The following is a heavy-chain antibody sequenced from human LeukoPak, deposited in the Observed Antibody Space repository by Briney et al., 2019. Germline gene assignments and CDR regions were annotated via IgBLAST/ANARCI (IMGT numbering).Heavy chain of an antibody. V-gene: IGHV4-34*01. CDR3: ARGPYSSGWYGS. CDR2: INHSGST. Sequence: PSETLSLTCTVSGGSISSYYWSWIRQPPGKGLEWIREINHSGSTNYNPSLKSRVTISVDTSKNQFSLKLRSVTAADTAVYYCARGPYSSGWYGSWGQGTLVTVSS. J-gene: IGHJ4*02. D-gene: IGHD6-19*01. CDR1: GGSISSYY.